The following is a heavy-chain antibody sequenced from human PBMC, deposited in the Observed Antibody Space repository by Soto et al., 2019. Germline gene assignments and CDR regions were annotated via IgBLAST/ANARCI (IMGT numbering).Heavy chain of an antibody. CDR2: MSFDGNHQ. J-gene: IGHJ6*02. CDR3: ASCERFPRVGVDYYALDV. Sequence: GGSLRLSCAASGFTINRNYMYWVRHAPGKGLEWVAVMSFDGNHQHYADSVKGRFTISRDNSKNTLSLEMNSLRRDDTAVYYCASCERFPRVGVDYYALDVWGQGTTVTVSS. D-gene: IGHD3-3*01. V-gene: IGHV3-30*03. CDR1: GFTINRNY.